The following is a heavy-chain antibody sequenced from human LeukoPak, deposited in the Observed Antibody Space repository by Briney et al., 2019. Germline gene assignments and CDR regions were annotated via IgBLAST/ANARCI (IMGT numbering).Heavy chain of an antibody. Sequence: PGGSLRLSCAASRFTFDDYGMSWVRQAPGKGLEWVSGINWNGGSTGYADSVKGRFTISRDNAKNSLYLQMNSLRAEDTALYYCAREIAAGILDAFDIWGQGTMVTVSS. CDR1: RFTFDDYG. D-gene: IGHD6-13*01. CDR3: AREIAAGILDAFDI. V-gene: IGHV3-20*04. J-gene: IGHJ3*02. CDR2: INWNGGST.